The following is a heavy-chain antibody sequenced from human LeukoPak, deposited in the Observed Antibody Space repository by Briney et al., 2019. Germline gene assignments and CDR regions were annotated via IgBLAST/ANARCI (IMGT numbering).Heavy chain of an antibody. Sequence: ASVKVSCKASGGTLSSYAISWVRQAPGQGLEWMGGIIPIFGTANYAQKFQGRVTITADESTSTAYMELRSLRSDDTAVYYCARDANGDYVDYWGQGTLVTVSS. CDR2: IIPIFGTA. V-gene: IGHV1-69*13. D-gene: IGHD4-17*01. CDR1: GGTLSSYA. CDR3: ARDANGDYVDY. J-gene: IGHJ4*02.